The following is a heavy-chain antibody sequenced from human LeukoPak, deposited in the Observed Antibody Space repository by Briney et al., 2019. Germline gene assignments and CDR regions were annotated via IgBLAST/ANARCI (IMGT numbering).Heavy chain of an antibody. J-gene: IGHJ6*03. D-gene: IGHD6-13*01. CDR2: IYYSGST. V-gene: IGHV4-39*07. Sequence: SETLSLTCTVSGGSISSSSYYWGWIRQPPGKGLEWIGSIYYSGSTYYNPSLKSRVTISVDTSKNQFSLKLSSVTAADTAVYYCARVLDSGGETYSSSWYYYYYYMDVWGKGTTVTVSS. CDR1: GGSISSSSYY. CDR3: ARVLDSGGETYSSSWYYYYYYMDV.